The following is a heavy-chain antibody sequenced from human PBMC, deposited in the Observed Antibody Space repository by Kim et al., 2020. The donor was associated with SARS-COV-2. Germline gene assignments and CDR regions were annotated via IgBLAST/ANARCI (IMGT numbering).Heavy chain of an antibody. V-gene: IGHV1-2*02. D-gene: IGHD5-12*01. J-gene: IGHJ4*02. CDR3: ARPLSSGYDFGY. Sequence: NYAQKFQGRVTMTRDTSISTAYMELSRLRSDDTAVYYCARPLSSGYDFGYWGQGTLVTVSS.